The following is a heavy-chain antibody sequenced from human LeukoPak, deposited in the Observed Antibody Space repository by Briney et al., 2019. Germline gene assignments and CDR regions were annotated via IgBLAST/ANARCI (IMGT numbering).Heavy chain of an antibody. Sequence: GGSLRLSCAASGFTFSSYSMSWVRQAPGKGPEWVGRIKSKTDGGTTDYAAPVKGRFTISRDDSKNTLYLQMNSLKTEDTAVYYCTTDITMIVVVSDWGQGTLVTVSS. D-gene: IGHD3-22*01. CDR2: IKSKTDGGTT. V-gene: IGHV3-15*01. CDR1: GFTFSSYS. J-gene: IGHJ4*02. CDR3: TTDITMIVVVSD.